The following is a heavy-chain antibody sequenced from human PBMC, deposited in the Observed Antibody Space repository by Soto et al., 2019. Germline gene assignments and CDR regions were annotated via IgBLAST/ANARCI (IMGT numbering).Heavy chain of an antibody. CDR2: ISGNGGTT. CDR1: GFTFSTYA. Sequence: PGGSLRLSCAASGFTFSTYAMSWVRHARGKGLEWVSAISGNGGTTNYADSVKGRFTISRDNSKNTLYLQMNSLRAEDTAVYYCVRDMVNEYYYDSSGDFNPIDYWGQGTLVTVSS. D-gene: IGHD3-22*01. J-gene: IGHJ4*02. V-gene: IGHV3-23*01. CDR3: VRDMVNEYYYDSSGDFNPIDY.